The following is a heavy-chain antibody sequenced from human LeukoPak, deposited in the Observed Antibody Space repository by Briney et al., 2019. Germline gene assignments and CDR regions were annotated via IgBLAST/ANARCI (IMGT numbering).Heavy chain of an antibody. Sequence: SETLSLTCTVSGGSISSGSYYWSWIRQPAGKGLEWIGRIYTSGSTNYNPSLKSRVTISVDTSKNQFSLKLSSVTAADTAVYYCARDRRRVNYYYYMDVWGKGTTVTVSS. CDR3: ARDRRRVNYYYYMDV. D-gene: IGHD4-23*01. CDR1: GGSISSGSYY. CDR2: IYTSGST. J-gene: IGHJ6*03. V-gene: IGHV4-61*02.